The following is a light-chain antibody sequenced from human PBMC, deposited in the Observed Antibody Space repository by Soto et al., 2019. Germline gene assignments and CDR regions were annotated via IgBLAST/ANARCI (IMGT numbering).Light chain of an antibody. CDR1: QSIVTY. J-gene: IGKJ1*01. Sequence: DIQMTQSPSSLSASVGDRVTITCRASQSIVTYLNWYLQKPGKAPKLLIYAASNLQSGVPSRFSCSRSGTDFTLTISSLQPEDFATYFCQQSYSTPPWTFGQGTKVEIK. V-gene: IGKV1-39*01. CDR3: QQSYSTPPWT. CDR2: AAS.